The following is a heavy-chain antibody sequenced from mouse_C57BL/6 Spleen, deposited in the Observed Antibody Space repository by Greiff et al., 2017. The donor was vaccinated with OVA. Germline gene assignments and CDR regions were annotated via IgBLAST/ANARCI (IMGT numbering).Heavy chain of an antibody. CDR3: ARRGRIYDYDGYYAMDY. J-gene: IGHJ4*01. D-gene: IGHD2-4*01. V-gene: IGHV1-18*01. Sequence: VQLQQSGPELVKPGASVKIPCKASGYTFTDYNMDWVKQSHGKSLEWIGDINPNNGGTIYNQKFKGKATLTVDKSSSTAYMELRSLTSEDTAVYYCARRGRIYDYDGYYAMDYWGQGTSVTVSS. CDR2: INPNNGGT. CDR1: GYTFTDYN.